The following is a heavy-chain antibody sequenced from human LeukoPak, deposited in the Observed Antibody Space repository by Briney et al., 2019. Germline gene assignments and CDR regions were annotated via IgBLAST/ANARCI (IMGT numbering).Heavy chain of an antibody. CDR2: IYYSGST. CDR1: GGSISSGDYY. CDR3: ARGAVVADY. V-gene: IGHV4-30-4*08. J-gene: IGHJ4*02. D-gene: IGHD2-15*01. Sequence: SETLSLTCTVSGGSISSGDYYWSWIRQPPGKGLDWIGYIYYSGSTYYKPSLKSRVTISVDTSKNQFSLKLSSVTAADTAVYYCARGAVVADYWGQGTLVTVSS.